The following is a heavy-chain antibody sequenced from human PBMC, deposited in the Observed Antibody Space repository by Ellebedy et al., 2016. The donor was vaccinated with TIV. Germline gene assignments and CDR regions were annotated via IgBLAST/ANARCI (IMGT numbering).Heavy chain of an antibody. CDR2: VSGTGRTT. D-gene: IGHD3-22*01. V-gene: IGHV3-23*01. J-gene: IGHJ3*02. CDR3: AKNTYYYDSSGYHYSAFDI. CDR1: GFTFSSYG. Sequence: GESLKISCAASGFTFSSYGMSWVRQAPGKGLEWVSTVSGTGRTTYYADSVKGRFTISRDNSKNTLYLQMNSLRAEDTAVYYCAKNTYYYDSSGYHYSAFDIWGQGTMVTVSS.